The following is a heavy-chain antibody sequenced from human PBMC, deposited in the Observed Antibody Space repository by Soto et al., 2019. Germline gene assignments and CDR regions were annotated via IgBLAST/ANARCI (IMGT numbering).Heavy chain of an antibody. D-gene: IGHD3-3*01. CDR1: GGSISSYY. CDR3: AREGGYYDFWSGYGPEYYYYGMDV. Sequence: SETLSLTCTVSGGSISSYYWSWIRQPAGKGLEWIGRIYASGSTNYNPSLKSRVTMSVDTSKNQFSLKLSSVTAADTAVYYCAREGGYYDFWSGYGPEYYYYGMDVWGQGTTVTVS. CDR2: IYASGST. V-gene: IGHV4-4*07. J-gene: IGHJ6*02.